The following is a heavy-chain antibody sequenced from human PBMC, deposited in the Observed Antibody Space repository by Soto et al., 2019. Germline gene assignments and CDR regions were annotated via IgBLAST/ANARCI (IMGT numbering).Heavy chain of an antibody. CDR1: GFTFDDYA. CDR2: ISWNSGNI. V-gene: IGHV3-9*01. CDR3: VRSKGGYSYGTPFDY. Sequence: EVQLEESGGALVQPGRSLRLSCAASGFTFDDYAMYWVRQVLGKGLEWVSSISWNSGNIGYADSVKGRFTTSRDNAENSLYLQMNSLRPEDTAWYYCVRSKGGYSYGTPFDYWGQGTLVTVSS. J-gene: IGHJ4*02. D-gene: IGHD5-18*01.